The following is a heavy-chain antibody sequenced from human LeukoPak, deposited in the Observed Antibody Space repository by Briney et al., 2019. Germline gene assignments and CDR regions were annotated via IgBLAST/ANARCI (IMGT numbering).Heavy chain of an antibody. CDR3: ARGLGGIFGVVIIASLFFDY. J-gene: IGHJ4*02. CDR2: ISGSGGKT. D-gene: IGHD3-3*01. Sequence: SGGSLRLSCAASGFTFSSYAMSWVRQAPGKGLEWVAAISGSGGKTYYADSVKGRFTISRDNSKNTLYLQMNSLRAEDTAVYSCARGLGGIFGVVIIASLFFDYWGQGTLVTVSS. V-gene: IGHV3-23*01. CDR1: GFTFSSYA.